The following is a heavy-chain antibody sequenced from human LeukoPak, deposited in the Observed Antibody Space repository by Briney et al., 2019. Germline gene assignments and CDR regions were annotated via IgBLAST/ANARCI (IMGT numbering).Heavy chain of an antibody. J-gene: IGHJ4*02. V-gene: IGHV1-46*03. CDR1: GYTFTSYY. CDR3: ARDRVGFGHRYYYFDY. Sequence: ASVKVSCKASGYTFTSYYMHWVRQAPGQGLEWMGIINPSGGSTSYAQKFQGRVTMTRDTSTSTVYMELSSLRSEDTAVYCCARDRVGFGHRYYYFDYWGQGTLVTVSS. CDR2: INPSGGST. D-gene: IGHD3-10*01.